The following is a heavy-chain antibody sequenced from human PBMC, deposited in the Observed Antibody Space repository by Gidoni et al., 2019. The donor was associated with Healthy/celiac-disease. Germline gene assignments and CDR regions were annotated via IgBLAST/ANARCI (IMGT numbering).Heavy chain of an antibody. CDR2: ISSSSSYI. D-gene: IGHD5-18*01. J-gene: IGHJ4*02. CDR3: ARDDRYSYGPPTTFDY. V-gene: IGHV3-21*01. Sequence: EVQLVESGGGLVKPWGSLTLSCAASGFTFRSYSMNWVRQAPGKGLEWVSSISSSSSYIYYADSVKGRFTISRDNAKNSLYLQMNSLRAEDTAVYYCARDDRYSYGPPTTFDYWGQGTLVTVSS. CDR1: GFTFRSYS.